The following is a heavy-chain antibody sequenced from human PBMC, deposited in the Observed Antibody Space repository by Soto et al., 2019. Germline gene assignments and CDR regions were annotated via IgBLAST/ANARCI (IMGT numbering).Heavy chain of an antibody. CDR3: ARGGEKISRVPDYYYGMDV. CDR2: ISYDGMNA. V-gene: IGHV3-30*04. J-gene: IGHJ6*02. D-gene: IGHD7-27*01. CDR1: GFTFSTHA. Sequence: QVQLVESGGGLVQPGRSLRLSCAVSGFTFSTHAMHWVRQAPGKGLEWVALISYDGMNAYYPDSVKGRFTVSRDNSKNSLYLQMTSLRPEDTAVFYCARGGEKISRVPDYYYGMDVWGQGTTVTISS.